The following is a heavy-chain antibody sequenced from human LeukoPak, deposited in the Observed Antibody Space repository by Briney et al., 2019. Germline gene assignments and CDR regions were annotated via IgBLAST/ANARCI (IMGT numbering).Heavy chain of an antibody. D-gene: IGHD4-17*01. J-gene: IGHJ3*02. CDR3: ARYGANPTDAFDI. CDR2: IYYSGST. V-gene: IGHV4-59*01. CDR1: GGSISSYY. Sequence: KPSETLSLTCTVSGGSISSYYWSWIRQPPGKGLEWIGYIYYSGSTNYNPSLKSRVTISVDTSKNQFSLKLSSVTAADTAVYYCARYGANPTDAFDIWGQGTMVTVSS.